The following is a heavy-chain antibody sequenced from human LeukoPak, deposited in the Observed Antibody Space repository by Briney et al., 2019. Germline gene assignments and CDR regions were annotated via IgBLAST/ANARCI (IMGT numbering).Heavy chain of an antibody. CDR1: GGSFSGYY. D-gene: IGHD2-2*01. CDR2: INHSGST. CDR3: ARVTYCSSTSCYPSFDY. J-gene: IGHJ4*02. Sequence: SETLSLTCAVYGGSFSGYYWSWIRQPPGKGLEWIGEINHSGSTNYNPSLKSRVTISVDTSKNQFSLKLSSVTAADTAVYYCARVTYCSSTSCYPSFDYWGQGTLVTVSS. V-gene: IGHV4-34*01.